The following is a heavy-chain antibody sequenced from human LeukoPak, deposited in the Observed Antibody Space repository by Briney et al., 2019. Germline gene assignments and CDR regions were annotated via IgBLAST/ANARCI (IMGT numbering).Heavy chain of an antibody. J-gene: IGHJ6*04. CDR3: ARGAKYGSGSYWEMDV. V-gene: IGHV3-66*02. CDR1: GFTVSNNY. CDR2: IYSGGNT. D-gene: IGHD3-10*01. Sequence: GGSLRLSCAASGFTVSNNYMSWVRQRPGKGLEWVSVIYSGGNTYYADSVKGRFTISRDNSKNTLSLQMNSLRAEDTAVYYCARGAKYGSGSYWEMDVWGKGTTVTISS.